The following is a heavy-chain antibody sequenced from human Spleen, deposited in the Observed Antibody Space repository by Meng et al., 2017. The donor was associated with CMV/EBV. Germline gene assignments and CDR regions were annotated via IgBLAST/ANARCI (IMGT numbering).Heavy chain of an antibody. CDR2: IYYIGST. V-gene: IGHV4-59*01. CDR1: GGPISSYY. Sequence: SETLSLTCTISGGPISSYYWSWIRQPPGKGLEWIGYIYYIGSTNYNPSLKSRVTISVDTSKNQFSLKLSSVTAADTAVYYCATSITTISWFDPWGQGTLVTVSS. CDR3: ATSITTISWFDP. D-gene: IGHD5-12*01. J-gene: IGHJ5*02.